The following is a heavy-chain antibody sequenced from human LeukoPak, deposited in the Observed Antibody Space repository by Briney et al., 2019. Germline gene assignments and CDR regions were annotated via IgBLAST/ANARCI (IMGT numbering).Heavy chain of an antibody. CDR2: LDPEDGET. CDR1: GYTLTELS. D-gene: IGHD6-13*01. Sequence: ASVKVSCKVSGYTLTELSMHWVRQAPGKGLEWMGGLDPEDGETIYAQKFQGRVTMTEDTSTDTAYMELSSLRSEDTAVYYCATVRPRQQLVYYFDYWGQGTLVTVSS. CDR3: ATVRPRQQLVYYFDY. J-gene: IGHJ4*02. V-gene: IGHV1-24*01.